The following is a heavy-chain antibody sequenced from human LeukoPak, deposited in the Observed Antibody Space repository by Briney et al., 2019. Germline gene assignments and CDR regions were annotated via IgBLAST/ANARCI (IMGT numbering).Heavy chain of an antibody. CDR3: ARGWVRGVTSIYYYGMDV. Sequence: PSETLSLTCAVYGGSFSGYYWSWIRQPPGKGLEWIGEINHSGSTNYNPSLKSRVTISVDTSKNQFSLKLSSVTAADMAVYYCARGWVRGVTSIYYYGMDVWGQGTTVTVSS. CDR1: GGSFSGYY. D-gene: IGHD3-10*01. CDR2: INHSGST. J-gene: IGHJ6*02. V-gene: IGHV4-34*01.